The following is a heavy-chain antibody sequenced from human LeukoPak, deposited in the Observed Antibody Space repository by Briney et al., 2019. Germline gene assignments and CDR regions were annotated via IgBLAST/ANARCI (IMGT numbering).Heavy chain of an antibody. Sequence: GGSLRLSCAASGFTFSSYGMHWVRQAPGKGLEWVAVISYDGSSKYYADSVKGRFTISRDNSKNTLYLQMNSLRAEDTAVYYCAKGAGYSSGWLFDYWGQGTLVTVSS. V-gene: IGHV3-30*18. J-gene: IGHJ4*02. CDR2: ISYDGSSK. D-gene: IGHD6-19*01. CDR1: GFTFSSYG. CDR3: AKGAGYSSGWLFDY.